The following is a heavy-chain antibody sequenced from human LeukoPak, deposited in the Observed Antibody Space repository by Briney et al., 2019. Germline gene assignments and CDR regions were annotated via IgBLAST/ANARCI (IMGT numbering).Heavy chain of an antibody. CDR1: GFTFSSYG. D-gene: IGHD3-10*01. Sequence: PGRSLRLSCAASGFTFSSYGMHWVRQAPGKGLEWVAVIWYDGSNKYYADSVKGRFTISRDNSKTTLYLQMNSLRAEDTAVYYCARDQAYGSGERPFDYWGQGTLVTVSS. CDR3: ARDQAYGSGERPFDY. V-gene: IGHV3-33*01. J-gene: IGHJ4*02. CDR2: IWYDGSNK.